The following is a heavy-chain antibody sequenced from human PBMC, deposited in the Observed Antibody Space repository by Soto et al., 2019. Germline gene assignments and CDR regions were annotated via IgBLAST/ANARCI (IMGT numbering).Heavy chain of an antibody. CDR1: GDSVSSNTAS. J-gene: IGHJ5*02. CDR3: AKGDNLGPKTGYAFDP. Sequence: SQTLSLTCAISGDSVSSNTASWNWIRQSPSRGLEWLGRTYFRSKWYNDYVVSVKSRIIINPDTSNNQFSLQLNSVTPEDTAVYFCAKGDNLGPKTGYAFDPWGQRIMVTVSS. CDR2: TYFRSKWYN. V-gene: IGHV6-1*01. D-gene: IGHD5-12*01.